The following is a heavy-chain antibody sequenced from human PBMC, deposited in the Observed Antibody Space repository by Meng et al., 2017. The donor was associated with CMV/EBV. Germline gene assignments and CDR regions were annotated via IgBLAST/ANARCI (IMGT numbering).Heavy chain of an antibody. D-gene: IGHD2-15*01. CDR3: ARSMVVAGDWFDP. CDR1: GGPISSYD. J-gene: IGHJ5*02. CDR2: IYTSGST. V-gene: IGHV4-4*07. Sequence: PQDSRPGLVKPSAPLSLTCTVSGGPISSYDWSWIRQPAGKGLEWMGRIYTSGSTTYNPSLKSRVTMSVDTSKNQFSLKLSSVTAADTAVYYCARSMVVAGDWFDPWGQGTLVTVSS.